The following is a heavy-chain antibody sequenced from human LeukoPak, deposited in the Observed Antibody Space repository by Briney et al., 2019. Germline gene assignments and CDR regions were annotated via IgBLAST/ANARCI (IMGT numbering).Heavy chain of an antibody. V-gene: IGHV4-31*03. CDR2: ISYSGST. CDR3: ASGNTGYDRDSFDI. CDR1: GGSISSGGYF. Sequence: SQTLSLTCSVSGGSISSGGYFWSWIRQHPGKGLEWIGYISYSGSTYYNPSLKSRIIISVDTSKNQFSLKLSSMTAADTAVYYCASGNTGYDRDSFDIWGQGTMVTVSS. D-gene: IGHD5-12*01. J-gene: IGHJ3*02.